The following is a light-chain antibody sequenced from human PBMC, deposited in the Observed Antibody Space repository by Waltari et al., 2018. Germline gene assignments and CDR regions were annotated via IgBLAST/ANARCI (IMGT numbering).Light chain of an antibody. V-gene: IGKV3-15*01. CDR1: QYISNH. CDR3: QQYNNWPPWT. CDR2: GAS. Sequence: EIVMTQSPATLSVSPGERATLSCRASQYISNHLAWYQHKLGQAPRLLICGASTRAPGIPARCSCSGAGTEFTLNIRSMQSEDFAVYYCQQYNNWPPWTFGRGTKVEIK. J-gene: IGKJ1*01.